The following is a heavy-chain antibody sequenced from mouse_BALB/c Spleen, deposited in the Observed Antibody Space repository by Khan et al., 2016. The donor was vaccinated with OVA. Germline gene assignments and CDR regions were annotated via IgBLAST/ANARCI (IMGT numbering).Heavy chain of an antibody. CDR2: IDPYYGGA. CDR3: TRGYGNYVRYYFDY. Sequence: EVQLQQSGPELEKPGASVKISCKASGYSFTGYNMNWVKQSNGKSLEWIGNIDPYYGGATYNQKFKGKATLTVDKSSSTAYMKLKSLTSEDSSVYYCTRGYGNYVRYYFDYWGQGTTLTVSS. D-gene: IGHD2-10*02. CDR1: GYSFTGYN. J-gene: IGHJ2*01. V-gene: IGHV1-39*01.